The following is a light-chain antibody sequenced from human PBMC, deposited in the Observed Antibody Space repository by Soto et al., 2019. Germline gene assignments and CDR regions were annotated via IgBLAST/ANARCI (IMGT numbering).Light chain of an antibody. CDR3: QEYGTSRT. J-gene: IGKJ1*01. Sequence: ELVLTQSPGTLSLSPGERATLSCRASQSVRRTYVAWYQQTPGQAPRLLIYDASSRATGIPDRFSGSESGTDFTLTISRLEPDDFAVYYCQEYGTSRTFGQGTSVEIK. V-gene: IGKV3-20*01. CDR2: DAS. CDR1: QSVRRTY.